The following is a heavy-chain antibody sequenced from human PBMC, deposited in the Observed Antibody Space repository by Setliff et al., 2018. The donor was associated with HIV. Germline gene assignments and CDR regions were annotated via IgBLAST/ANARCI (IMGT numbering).Heavy chain of an antibody. CDR2: IYHSGST. Sequence: SETLSLTCAVSGYSLSSDYYWGWIRQPPGKGLEWIAIIYHSGSTYYNPSLKSRVIISVDTSKNQFSLKLKSVTAADTAIYFCARGKGGLVGPAEFDYWGPGTLVTVSS. V-gene: IGHV4-38-2*01. CDR3: ARGKGGLVGPAEFDY. J-gene: IGHJ4*02. CDR1: GYSLSSDYY. D-gene: IGHD1-26*01.